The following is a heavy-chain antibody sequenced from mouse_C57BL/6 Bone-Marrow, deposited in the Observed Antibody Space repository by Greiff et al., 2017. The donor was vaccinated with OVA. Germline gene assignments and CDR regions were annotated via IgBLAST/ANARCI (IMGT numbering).Heavy chain of an antibody. CDR1: GYTFTSYW. J-gene: IGHJ3*01. CDR3: ARWYYGSAAY. Sequence: VQLQQPGAELVKPGASVKLSCKASGYTFTSYWMHWVKQRPGQGLEWIGMIHSNSGSTNYNEKFKSKATLTVDKSSSTAYMQLSSLTSEDSAVYYCARWYYGSAAYWGQGTLVTVSA. V-gene: IGHV1-64*01. D-gene: IGHD1-1*01. CDR2: IHSNSGST.